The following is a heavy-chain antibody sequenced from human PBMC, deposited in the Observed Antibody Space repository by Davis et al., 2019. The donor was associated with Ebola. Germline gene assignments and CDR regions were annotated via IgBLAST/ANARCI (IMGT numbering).Heavy chain of an antibody. CDR1: GGSFSGYY. CDR2: INHSGST. D-gene: IGHD4-11*01. V-gene: IGHV4-34*01. CDR3: ARDSNYDLGDLLYYYGMDV. J-gene: IGHJ6*02. Sequence: SGSLRLTCAVYGGSFSGYYWSWIRQPPGKGLEWSGEINHSGSTNYNPSLKSRVTISVDKSKNQFSLKLSSVTAADTAVYYCARDSNYDLGDLLYYYGMDVWVQGTTVTVSS.